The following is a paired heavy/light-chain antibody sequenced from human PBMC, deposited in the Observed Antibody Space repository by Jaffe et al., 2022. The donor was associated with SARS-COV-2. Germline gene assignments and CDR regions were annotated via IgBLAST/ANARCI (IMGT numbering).Light chain of an antibody. CDR2: GAS. CDR1: QSVSVN. Sequence: ETVMTQSPASLSVSPGERATLSCRASQSVSVNLAWYQQKPGQAPRLLVYGASTRATGLPARFSGSGSGTEFTLTITNLQSEDFAVYYCQQFHDWITFGQGTRLEIK. J-gene: IGKJ5*01. CDR3: QQFHDWIT. V-gene: IGKV3-15*01.
Heavy chain of an antibody. CDR3: ARFGGDRGIGAAGEFGNLLLLDY. J-gene: IGHJ4*02. CDR2: IYPGDSDT. Sequence: EVQLVQSGAEVKEPGESLKISCKGSGYSFPSYWIGWVRQMPGKGLEFMGFIYPGDSDTRYNPSLRGQFTISADKSINTAYLQWSSLKTSDTAIYFCARFGGDRGIGAAGEFGNLLLLDYWGQGTLVTVSS. D-gene: IGHD3-10*01. V-gene: IGHV5-51*01. CDR1: GYSFPSYW.